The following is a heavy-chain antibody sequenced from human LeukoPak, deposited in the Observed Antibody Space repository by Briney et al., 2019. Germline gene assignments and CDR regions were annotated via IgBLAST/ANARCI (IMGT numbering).Heavy chain of an antibody. D-gene: IGHD1-26*01. V-gene: IGHV3-21*01. CDR3: ARDDISPGGSYSIFDY. CDR1: GFTFSSYS. J-gene: IGHJ4*02. CDR2: ISSSSSYI. Sequence: PGGSLRLSCAASGFTFSSYSMNWVRQAPGKGLEWVSSISSSSSYIYYADSVKGRFTISRDNAKNSLYLQMNSLRAEDTAVYYCARDDISPGGSYSIFDYWGQGTLVTVSS.